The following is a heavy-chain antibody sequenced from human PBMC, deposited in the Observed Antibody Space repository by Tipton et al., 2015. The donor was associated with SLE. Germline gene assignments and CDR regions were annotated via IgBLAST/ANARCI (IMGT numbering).Heavy chain of an antibody. J-gene: IGHJ5*02. D-gene: IGHD3/OR15-3a*01. CDR2: IYYSGST. Sequence: TLSLTCTVSGGSISSYYWSWIRQPPGKGLEWIGYIYYSGSTNYNPSLKSRVTISVDTSKNQFSLKLSSVTAADTAVYYCATREDWLLGSWGPGTLVTVSS. V-gene: IGHV4-59*01. CDR3: ATREDWLLGS. CDR1: GGSISSYY.